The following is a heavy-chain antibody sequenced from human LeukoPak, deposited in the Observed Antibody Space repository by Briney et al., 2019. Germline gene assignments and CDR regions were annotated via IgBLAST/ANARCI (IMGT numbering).Heavy chain of an antibody. CDR3: AKGTVTTRGYFDY. Sequence: GGSLRLSCAASGFTFSSYAMSWVRQAPGKGLEWVSAISGSGGSTYYADSVKGRFTISRDNSKNTLYLQINSLSAEDTAVYYCAKGTVTTRGYFDYWGQGTLVTVSS. V-gene: IGHV3-23*01. D-gene: IGHD4-17*01. CDR2: ISGSGGST. CDR1: GFTFSSYA. J-gene: IGHJ4*02.